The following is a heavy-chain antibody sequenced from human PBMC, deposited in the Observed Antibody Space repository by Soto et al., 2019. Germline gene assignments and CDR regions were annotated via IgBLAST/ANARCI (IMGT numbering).Heavy chain of an antibody. J-gene: IGHJ6*02. CDR3: AAGATFLDYYYGMDV. CDR1: GGSFSGYY. V-gene: IGHV4-34*01. Sequence: SETLSLTCAVYGGSFSGYYWSWIRQPPGKGLEWIGEINHSGSTNYNPSLKSRVTISVDTSKNQFSLKLSSVTAADTAVYYCAAGATFLDYYYGMDVWGHGNTVTV. CDR2: INHSGST. D-gene: IGHD1-26*01.